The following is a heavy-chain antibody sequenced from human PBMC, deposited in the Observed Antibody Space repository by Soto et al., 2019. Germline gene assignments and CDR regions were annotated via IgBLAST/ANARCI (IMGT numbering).Heavy chain of an antibody. CDR2: IHYSGST. J-gene: IGHJ4*02. CDR1: GASISSGDYY. Sequence: SETLSLTCTVSGASISSGDYYWSWIRQPPRKGLEWIGYIHYSGSTYYNPSLKSRVTISVDTSKNHFSLKLSSVTAADTAVYYCATSSGYYYFFDNWGQGTLVTVSS. V-gene: IGHV4-30-4*01. D-gene: IGHD3-22*01. CDR3: ATSSGYYYFFDN.